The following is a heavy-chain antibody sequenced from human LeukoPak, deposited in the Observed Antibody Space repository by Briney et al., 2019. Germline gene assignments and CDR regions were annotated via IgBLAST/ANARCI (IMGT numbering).Heavy chain of an antibody. CDR1: GGSISPYY. Sequence: SETLSLTCTVSGGSISPYYWTWIRQPPGSGLEWIGSIHYSGTTYYNPSLKSRVAISLDTSNNQFSLRLTSVTTEDTAVYYCARVAVTCDSWGQGTLVTVSS. CDR2: IHYSGTT. D-gene: IGHD5-18*01. J-gene: IGHJ5*01. V-gene: IGHV4-59*01. CDR3: ARVAVTCDS.